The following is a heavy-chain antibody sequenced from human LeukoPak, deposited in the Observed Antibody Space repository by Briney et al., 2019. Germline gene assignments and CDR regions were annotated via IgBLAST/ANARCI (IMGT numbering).Heavy chain of an antibody. D-gene: IGHD3-16*01. CDR2: INPSGGST. Sequence: GASVKVSCKASGYTFTSYYMHWVRQAPGQGLEWMGIINPSGGSTSYAQKFQGRVTITADESTSTAYMELSSLRSDDTAVYYCARGLGFYYMDVWGKGTTVTISS. CDR3: ARGLGFYYMDV. CDR1: GYTFTSYY. J-gene: IGHJ6*03. V-gene: IGHV1-46*01.